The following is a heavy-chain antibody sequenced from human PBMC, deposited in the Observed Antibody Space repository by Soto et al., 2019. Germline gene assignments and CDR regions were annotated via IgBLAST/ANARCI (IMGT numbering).Heavy chain of an antibody. Sequence: EVQLLDSGGGLVQPGGSLRLSCVASGFTFSSYAMTWVRQAPGKGLEWVSAISGSGGSTYYADSVKGRFTISRDNSKNTLHLQMNSLRAEDTAGFYCAKGWGAMDVWGQGTTVTVSS. V-gene: IGHV3-23*01. CDR3: AKGWGAMDV. D-gene: IGHD3-16*01. CDR1: GFTFSSYA. CDR2: ISGSGGST. J-gene: IGHJ6*02.